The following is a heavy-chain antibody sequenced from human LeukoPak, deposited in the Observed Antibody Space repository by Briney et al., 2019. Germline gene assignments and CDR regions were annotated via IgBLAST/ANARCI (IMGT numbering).Heavy chain of an antibody. CDR1: GGSFSGYY. CDR2: INHSGST. V-gene: IGHV4-34*01. CDR3: ARRITIFGVAPPGSWFDP. Sequence: SETLSLTCAVYGGSFSGYYWSWIRQPPGKGLEWIGEINHSGSTNYNPSLKSRVTISVDTSKNQFSLKLSSVTAADTAVFYCARRITIFGVAPPGSWFDPWGQGTLVTVPS. J-gene: IGHJ5*02. D-gene: IGHD3-3*01.